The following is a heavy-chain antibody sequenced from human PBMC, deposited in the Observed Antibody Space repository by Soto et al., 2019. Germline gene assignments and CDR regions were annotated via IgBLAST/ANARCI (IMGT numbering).Heavy chain of an antibody. D-gene: IGHD6-13*01. CDR2: MNPNSGNT. Sequence: QVQLVQSGTEVKKPGASVKVSCKASGYTFTNYDINWVRQATGQGLEWMGWMNPNSGNTGYAQKFQGRITMTRNTXITTAYMELSSLRSEDTAVYYCARVTEPGTNYFDQWGQGTLVTVSS. CDR1: GYTFTNYD. J-gene: IGHJ4*02. V-gene: IGHV1-8*01. CDR3: ARVTEPGTNYFDQ.